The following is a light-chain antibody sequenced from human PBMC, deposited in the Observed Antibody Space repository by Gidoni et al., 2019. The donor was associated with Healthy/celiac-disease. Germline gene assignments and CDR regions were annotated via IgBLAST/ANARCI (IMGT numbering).Light chain of an antibody. CDR1: QSVSSY. CDR3: QQSYSRPIT. V-gene: IGKV1-39*01. CDR2: DAS. J-gene: IGKJ5*01. Sequence: PTTLSASPGDRVTITCRASQSVSSYLAWYQQKPGKAPKLLIYDASSMHSGIPARFSGSGSGTDFTLTISSLEPEDFAIYYCQQSYSRPITFGQGTRLEIK.